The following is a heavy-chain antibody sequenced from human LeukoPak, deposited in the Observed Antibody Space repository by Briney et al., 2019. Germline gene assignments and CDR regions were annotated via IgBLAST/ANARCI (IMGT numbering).Heavy chain of an antibody. CDR1: GYTFTGYF. CDR3: ARDERYDSSGYPFDY. Sequence: ASAKVSCKASGYTFTGYFIHWVRQAPGQGLEWMGWINPNSGGTNYAQKFQGRVTMTRDTSIITAYMELSRLSSDDTAVYYCARDERYDSSGYPFDYWGQGTLVTVSS. CDR2: INPNSGGT. D-gene: IGHD3-22*01. V-gene: IGHV1-2*02. J-gene: IGHJ4*02.